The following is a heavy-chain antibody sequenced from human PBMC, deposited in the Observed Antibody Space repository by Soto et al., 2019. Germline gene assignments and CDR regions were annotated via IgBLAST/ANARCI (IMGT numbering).Heavy chain of an antibody. Sequence: GYTFTTFWISWVRQMPGRGLEWMGRIDPRDSYTNYSPSFQGHVTISVDKSISTAYLQWGSLKASDTAMYYCARLYCSSSTCDSWFDPWGQGTLVTVSS. CDR3: ARLYCSSSTCDSWFDP. CDR1: GYTFTTFW. V-gene: IGHV5-10-1*01. CDR2: IDPRDSYT. D-gene: IGHD2-2*01. J-gene: IGHJ5*02.